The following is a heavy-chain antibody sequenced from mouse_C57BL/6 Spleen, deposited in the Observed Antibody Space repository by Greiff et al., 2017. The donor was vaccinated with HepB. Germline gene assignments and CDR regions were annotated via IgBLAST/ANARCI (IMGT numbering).Heavy chain of an antibody. CDR3: ARGGYDGYHY. CDR2: IDPSDSYT. V-gene: IGHV1-69*01. Sequence: QVQLQQSGAELVMPGASVKLSCKASGYTFTSYWMHWVKQRPGQGLEWIGEIDPSDSYTNYNQKFKGKSTLTVDKSSSTAYMQLSSLTSEDSAVYYCARGGYDGYHYWGQGTTLTVSS. J-gene: IGHJ2*01. D-gene: IGHD2-3*01. CDR1: GYTFTSYW.